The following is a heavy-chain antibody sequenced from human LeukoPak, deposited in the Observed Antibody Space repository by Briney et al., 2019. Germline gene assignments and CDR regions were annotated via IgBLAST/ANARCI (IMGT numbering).Heavy chain of an antibody. CDR3: TTNAAALDY. Sequence: ASVKVSCKASGYTFTDRYIHWVRQAPGQGLEWMGWMNPSDNGVHYAQKFQGRDAMTRDTSISTAYVEVTRLTSDDTAVYYCTTNAAALDYWGQGTLVTVSS. J-gene: IGHJ4*02. V-gene: IGHV1-2*02. CDR1: GYTFTDRY. CDR2: MNPSDNGV. D-gene: IGHD6-13*01.